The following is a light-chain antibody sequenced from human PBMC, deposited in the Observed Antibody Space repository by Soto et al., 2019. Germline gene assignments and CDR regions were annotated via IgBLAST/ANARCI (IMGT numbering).Light chain of an antibody. J-gene: IGLJ1*01. CDR3: LSKTSSISYV. CDR1: VGL. Sequence: QSALTQPASVSGSPGQSITISCTGTVGLVSWYQQHPGKVPKLIIYDDTKRPSGVSSRFSGSKSGNTASLTISGLQTEDEADYYCLSKTSSISYVFGTGTQLTVL. V-gene: IGLV2-14*02. CDR2: DDT.